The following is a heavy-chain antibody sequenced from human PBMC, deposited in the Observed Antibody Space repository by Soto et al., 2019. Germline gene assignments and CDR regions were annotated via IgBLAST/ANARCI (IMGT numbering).Heavy chain of an antibody. J-gene: IGHJ4*02. D-gene: IGHD3-22*01. V-gene: IGHV3-23*01. Sequence: TAGSLRLSCAASGFTFSSYAMSWVRQPPGKGLEWVSPSCVSGCSTSYPDPVHGRFTTSTDNSKNTLYPQMNSLRAEANAVYYSLARKQYYDISGYYDPMDFWGPGTMVTVS. CDR3: LARKQYYDISGYYDPMDF. CDR1: GFTFSSYA. CDR2: SCVSGCST.